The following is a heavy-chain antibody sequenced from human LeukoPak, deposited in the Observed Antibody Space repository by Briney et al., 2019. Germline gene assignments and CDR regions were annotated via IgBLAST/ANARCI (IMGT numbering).Heavy chain of an antibody. CDR3: ARVPYGGSASLFDY. V-gene: IGHV4-59*01. CDR2: IYSSGGT. J-gene: IGHJ4*02. CDR1: GGSISSYY. D-gene: IGHD6-6*01. Sequence: KPSETLSLTCTVSGGSISSYYWSWIPQAPGKGLEWFVYIYSSGGTNYNPSLKCRVTISVDTSKNQFSLKLSSVTAGDTAFYYCARVPYGGSASLFDYWGQGTLVTVSS.